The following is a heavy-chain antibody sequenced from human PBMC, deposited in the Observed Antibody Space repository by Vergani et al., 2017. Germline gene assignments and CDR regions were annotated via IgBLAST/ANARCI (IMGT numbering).Heavy chain of an antibody. CDR2: ISSSNSTI. CDR1: GFTFSSYS. V-gene: IGHV3-48*01. J-gene: IGHJ3*02. D-gene: IGHD3-10*01. CDR3: ARDLLWFGESIPILPTDAFDI. Sequence: EVQLVESGGGLVQPGGSLRLPCAASGFTFSSYSMNWVRQAPGKGLVCVSYISSSNSTIYYADSVKGRFTISRDNAKNSLYLQMNSLRAEDTAVYYCARDLLWFGESIPILPTDAFDIWGQGTIVTVSS.